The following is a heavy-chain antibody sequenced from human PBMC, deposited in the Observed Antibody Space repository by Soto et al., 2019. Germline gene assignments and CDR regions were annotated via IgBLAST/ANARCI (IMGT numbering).Heavy chain of an antibody. V-gene: IGHV1-46*01. CDR2: INPSGGST. CDR1: GYTFTSYD. J-gene: IGHJ5*02. D-gene: IGHD3-3*01. Sequence: ASVKVSCKASGYTFTSYDMHWVRRAPGQGLEWMGIINPSGGSTIYAQKFQGRVTMTRDTSTSTVYMELSSLRSEDTAVYYCARARFRLITIFGVVINKGNNWFDPWGQGTLVTVSS. CDR3: ARARFRLITIFGVVINKGNNWFDP.